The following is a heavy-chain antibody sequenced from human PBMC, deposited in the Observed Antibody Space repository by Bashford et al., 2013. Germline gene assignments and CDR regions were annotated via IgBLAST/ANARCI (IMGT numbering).Heavy chain of an antibody. CDR3: AKSDISATGTLDY. Sequence: VRQASREGGVEWVANIAEDGSQKYYVDSVKDRFTISRDNAQNSLFLQMNSLRAEDTAVYYCAKSDISATGTLDYWGQGTLVTVSS. J-gene: IGHJ4*02. CDR2: IAEDGSQK. V-gene: IGHV3-7*01. D-gene: IGHD1-7*01.